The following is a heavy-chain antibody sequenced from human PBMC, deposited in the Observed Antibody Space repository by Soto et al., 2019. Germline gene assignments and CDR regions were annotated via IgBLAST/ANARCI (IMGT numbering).Heavy chain of an antibody. J-gene: IGHJ4*02. D-gene: IGHD2-2*01. CDR2: IYYSGST. Sequence: QLQLQESGPGLVKPSETLSLTCTVSGGSISSSSYYWGWIRQPPGKGLEWIGSIYYSGSTYYNPSLKSRVTTSVDTSKNQFSLKLSSVTAADTAVYYCARHGDIVVVPAASLFDYWGQGTLVTVSS. V-gene: IGHV4-39*01. CDR1: GGSISSSSYY. CDR3: ARHGDIVVVPAASLFDY.